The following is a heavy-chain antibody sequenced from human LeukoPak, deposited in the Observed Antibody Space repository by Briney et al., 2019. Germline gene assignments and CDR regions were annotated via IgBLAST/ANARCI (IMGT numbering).Heavy chain of an antibody. Sequence: GASVKVSCKASGYTFTSYYMHWVRQAPGEGLEWMGIINPSGGSTSYAQKFQGRVTMTRDMSTSTVYMVLSSLRSEDTAVYYGARRAIADYDYYYLDVWGKGTTVTVSS. CDR2: INPSGGST. CDR3: ARRAIADYDYYYLDV. D-gene: IGHD2/OR15-2a*01. J-gene: IGHJ6*03. CDR1: GYTFTSYY. V-gene: IGHV1-46*01.